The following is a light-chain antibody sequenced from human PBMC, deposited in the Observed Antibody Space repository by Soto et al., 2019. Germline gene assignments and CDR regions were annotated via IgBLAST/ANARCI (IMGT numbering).Light chain of an antibody. Sequence: QSALTQPASVSGSPGQSITISCIGTSSDVGVYNYVSWYQQHPGKAPKLMIYEVSNRPSGVSNRFSGSKSGNTASLTISGLQAEDEADYYCSSYTSSTPCVFGTGTKLTAL. CDR2: EVS. V-gene: IGLV2-14*01. J-gene: IGLJ1*01. CDR3: SSYTSSTPCV. CDR1: SSDVGVYNY.